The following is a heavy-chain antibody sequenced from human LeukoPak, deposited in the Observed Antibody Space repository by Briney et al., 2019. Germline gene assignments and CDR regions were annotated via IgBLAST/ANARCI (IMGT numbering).Heavy chain of an antibody. J-gene: IGHJ5*02. CDR3: VTATVTHTRDP. CDR1: GYTFSDSY. D-gene: IGHD4-17*01. V-gene: IGHV1-2*02. CDR2: LNPYTGAT. Sequence: ASVKVSCQPSGYTFSDSYLHWVRQAPGQGLEWMGWLNPYTGATITAQRFQGRVTLTWDTSIATGFMELTSLRSDDTAVYYCVTATVTHTRDPWDQGTLVTVSS.